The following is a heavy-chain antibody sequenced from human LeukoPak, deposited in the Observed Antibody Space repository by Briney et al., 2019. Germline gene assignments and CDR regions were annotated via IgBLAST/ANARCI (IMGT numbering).Heavy chain of an antibody. V-gene: IGHV4-4*02. J-gene: IGHJ3*02. CDR2: IYHSGST. D-gene: IGHD5-24*01. Sequence: SETLSLTCAVSGGSISSSNWWSWVRQPPGKGLEWIGEIYHSGSTNYNPSLKSRVTISVDTSKNQFSLKLSSVTAADTAVYYCAKPMATFSKDAFDIWGQGTMVTVSS. CDR1: GGSISSSNW. CDR3: AKPMATFSKDAFDI.